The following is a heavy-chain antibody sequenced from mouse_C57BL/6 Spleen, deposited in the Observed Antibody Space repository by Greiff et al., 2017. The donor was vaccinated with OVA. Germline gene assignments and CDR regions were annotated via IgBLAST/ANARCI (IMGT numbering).Heavy chain of an antibody. CDR1: GYTFTSYW. J-gene: IGHJ2*01. V-gene: IGHV1-64*01. Sequence: QVHVKQPGAELVKPGASVKLSCKASGYTFTSYWMHWVKQRPGQGLEWIGMIHPNSGSTNYNEKFKSKATLTVDKSSSTAYMQLSSLTSEDSAVYYCARGGPHYYGSSYYFDYWGQGTTLTVSS. CDR3: ARGGPHYYGSSYYFDY. CDR2: IHPNSGST. D-gene: IGHD1-1*01.